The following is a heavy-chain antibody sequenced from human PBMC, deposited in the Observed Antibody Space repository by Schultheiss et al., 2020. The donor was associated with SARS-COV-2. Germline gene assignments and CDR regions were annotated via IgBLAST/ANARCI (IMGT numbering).Heavy chain of an antibody. J-gene: IGHJ4*02. CDR1: GFTFSSYG. CDR3: ARGTTVTDY. V-gene: IGHV3-30*03. D-gene: IGHD4-17*01. Sequence: GESLKISCAASGFTFSSYGMHWVRQAPGKGLEWVAVISYDGSNKYYADSVKGRFTISRDNSKNTLYLQMNSLRAEDTAVYYCARGTTVTDYWGQGTLVTVSS. CDR2: ISYDGSNK.